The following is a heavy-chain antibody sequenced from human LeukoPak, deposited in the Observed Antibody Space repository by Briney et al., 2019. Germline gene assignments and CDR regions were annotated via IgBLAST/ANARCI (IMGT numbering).Heavy chain of an antibody. J-gene: IGHJ4*02. V-gene: IGHV4-59*01. D-gene: IGHD3-22*01. CDR3: ASALYSSGYYYPFDY. Sequence: SQTLSLTCTVSGGSISSYYWSWIRQPPGKGLEWIGFIYCSGSTNYNPSLKSRVTISVDTSKNQFSLKLSSVTAADTAVYYCASALYSSGYYYPFDYWGQGTLVTVSS. CDR2: IYCSGST. CDR1: GGSISSYY.